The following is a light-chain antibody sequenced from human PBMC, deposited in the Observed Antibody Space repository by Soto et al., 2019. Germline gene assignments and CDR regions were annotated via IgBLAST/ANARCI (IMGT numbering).Light chain of an antibody. Sequence: EIVLTQSPGTLSLSPGEGVTLSCRASQSVRSGSLAWYQQKPGQAPRLLIFGASSRASDIPHRFSGSGSGTDSTLTISRLEPEDFAVYYCHNYADSPHTFGQGTKLEIK. CDR3: HNYADSPHT. CDR2: GAS. J-gene: IGKJ2*01. V-gene: IGKV3-20*01. CDR1: QSVRSGS.